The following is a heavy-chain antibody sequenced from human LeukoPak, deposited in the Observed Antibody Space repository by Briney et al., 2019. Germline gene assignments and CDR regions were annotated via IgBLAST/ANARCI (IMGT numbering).Heavy chain of an antibody. Sequence: GGSLRLSCATSGFTFSNYWMTWVRQAPGKGLEWMANIKHDGSEEFYVDSVKGRFTISRDNAQNVLYLQMNGLRADDAAVYYCLRGDSRDFWGQGTLVTVSS. V-gene: IGHV3-7*01. J-gene: IGHJ4*02. CDR3: LRGDSRDF. CDR1: GFTFSNYW. D-gene: IGHD3-22*01. CDR2: IKHDGSEE.